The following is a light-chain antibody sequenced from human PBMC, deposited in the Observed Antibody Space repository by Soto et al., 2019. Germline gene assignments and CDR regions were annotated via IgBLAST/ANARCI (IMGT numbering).Light chain of an antibody. CDR1: SSDVGGFNY. J-gene: IGLJ2*01. V-gene: IGLV2-14*01. CDR2: EVS. CDR3: GSYASSSTLVV. Sequence: QSVLTQPASVSGSPGQSITISCAGTSSDVGGFNYVSWYQQHPGKAPKLMLFEVSHRPSGVSNRFSGSKSGNTASLTISGLQAEDEADYYCGSYASSSTLVVFGGGTKVTVL.